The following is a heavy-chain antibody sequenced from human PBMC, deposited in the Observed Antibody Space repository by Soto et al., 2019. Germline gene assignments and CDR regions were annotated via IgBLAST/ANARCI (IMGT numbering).Heavy chain of an antibody. Sequence: EVQLVESGGGLVQPGGSLRLSCAAFGFKISSSSMNCVRQAPGRGLEWVAYISDSGSNTLYADSVMGRFTVSRDTAKKPLYLQMSGHRDEDRAVYYCARYYYDSSGYDGIDVWGQGTTVTVSS. CDR3: ARYYYDSSGYDGIDV. CDR1: GFKISSSS. V-gene: IGHV3-48*02. J-gene: IGHJ6*02. D-gene: IGHD3-22*01. CDR2: ISDSGSNT.